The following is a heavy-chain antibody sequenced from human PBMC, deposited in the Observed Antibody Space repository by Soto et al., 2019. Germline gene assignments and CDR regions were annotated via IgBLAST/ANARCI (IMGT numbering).Heavy chain of an antibody. CDR3: ARVGDVVLVTAPLHY. J-gene: IGHJ4*02. CDR2: IKCSGGET. Sequence: QVQLVQSGAEVKKPGASVKVSCRTSGYTFTNYYMHWVRQAPGQGLEWMGIIKCSGGETTYAQKFLGRVTMTRPTSTSTVYMELSSLRSEDTALYYCARVGDVVLVTAPLHYWGQGTLVTVSS. D-gene: IGHD2-21*02. CDR1: GYTFTNYY. V-gene: IGHV1-46*03.